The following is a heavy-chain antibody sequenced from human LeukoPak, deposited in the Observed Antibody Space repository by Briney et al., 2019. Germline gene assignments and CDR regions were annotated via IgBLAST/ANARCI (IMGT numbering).Heavy chain of an antibody. D-gene: IGHD1-26*01. CDR1: GGTFSSYA. CDR3: AREGDSWELGRETAAFDY. CDR2: IIPIFGTA. J-gene: IGHJ4*02. V-gene: IGHV1-69*13. Sequence: GASVKVSCKASGGTFSSYAISWVRQAPGQGLEWMGGIIPIFGTANYAQKFQGRVTITADESTSTAYMELSSLRSEDTAVYYCAREGDSWELGRETAAFDYWGQGTLVTVSS.